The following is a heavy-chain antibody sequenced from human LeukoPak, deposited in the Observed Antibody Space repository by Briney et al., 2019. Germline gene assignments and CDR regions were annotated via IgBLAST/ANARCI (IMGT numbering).Heavy chain of an antibody. CDR3: ARGSAYYDSSGSWTD. Sequence: GGSLRLSCAASGFTFSTYWMSWVRQAPGKGLEWVAVISYDGSNKYYADSVKGRFTISRDNSKNTLYLQMNSLRAEDTAVYYCARGSAYYDSSGSWTDWGQGTLVTVSS. V-gene: IGHV3-30-3*01. D-gene: IGHD3-22*01. CDR1: GFTFSTYW. CDR2: ISYDGSNK. J-gene: IGHJ4*02.